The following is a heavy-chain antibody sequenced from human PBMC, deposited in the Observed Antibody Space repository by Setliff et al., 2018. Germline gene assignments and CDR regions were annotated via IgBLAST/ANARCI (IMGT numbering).Heavy chain of an antibody. V-gene: IGHV4-61*09. J-gene: IGHJ4*02. D-gene: IGHD3-10*01. CDR3: ARESATIGEFPLYYFDK. CDR1: GGSISSGGFY. Sequence: SETLSLTCSVSGGSISSGGFYWSWIRQSAGRGLEWIGHFHTGGATDYNLSLKSRVTISLDSSKNQFSLRLSSVTSADAAVYFCARESATIGEFPLYYFDKWGQGIPVTVSS. CDR2: FHTGGAT.